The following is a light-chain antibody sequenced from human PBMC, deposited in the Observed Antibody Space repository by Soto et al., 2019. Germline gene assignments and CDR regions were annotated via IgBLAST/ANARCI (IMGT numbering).Light chain of an antibody. V-gene: IGKV3-20*01. J-gene: IGKJ4*01. CDR3: QQFSSYPLT. CDR2: DAS. Sequence: VLTQSPGTLSLSPGERATLSCRASQTVRNNYLAWYQQKPGQAPRLLIYDASSRATGIPDRFSGGGSGTDLTLTISRLEPEDFAVYYCQQFSSYPLTFGGGTKV. CDR1: QTVRNNY.